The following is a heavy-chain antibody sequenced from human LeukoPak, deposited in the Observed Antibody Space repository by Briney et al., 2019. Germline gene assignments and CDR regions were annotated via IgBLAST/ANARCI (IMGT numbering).Heavy chain of an antibody. D-gene: IGHD2-21*02. V-gene: IGHV3-15*01. CDR3: ATDLAMVVTDPNWFDP. CDR2: IKSKTDGGTT. Sequence: GGSLRLSCAASGFTFSDAWMRWVRQAPGKGLEWIGRIKSKTDGGTTDYAAPVKGRFSISRDDSKNTLYLQMTSLKTEDTAVYYCATDLAMVVTDPNWFDPWGQGTLVTVAS. J-gene: IGHJ5*02. CDR1: GFTFSDAW.